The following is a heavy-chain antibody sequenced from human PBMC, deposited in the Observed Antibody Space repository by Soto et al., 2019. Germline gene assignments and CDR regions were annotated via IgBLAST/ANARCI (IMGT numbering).Heavy chain of an antibody. CDR1: GCSISSISYY. J-gene: IGHJ6*03. V-gene: IGHV4-39*01. CDR2: IYYSGST. Sequence: SETLSLTCTVSGCSISSISYYWGWIRQPPGKGLEWIGSIYYSGSTYYNPSLKSRVTISVDTSKNQFSLKLSSVTAAGTAVYYCARKYYYYYMDVWGKGTTVTVSS. CDR3: ARKYYYYYMDV.